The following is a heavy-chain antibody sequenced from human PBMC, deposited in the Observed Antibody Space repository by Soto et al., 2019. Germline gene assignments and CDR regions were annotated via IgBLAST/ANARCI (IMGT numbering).Heavy chain of an antibody. CDR1: GGSISSSDYF. J-gene: IGHJ4*02. D-gene: IGHD2-15*01. CDR2: IYYSGNT. CDR3: ARHGCNGGSCYSRPDS. V-gene: IGHV4-39*01. Sequence: SETLSLTCTVSGGSISSSDYFWGWIRQPPGKGLEWIGSIYYSGNTYYNPSLKSRLTISVDTSKNQFSLRLNSVTAADTAVYYCARHGCNGGSCYSRPDSWGQGTLVTVSS.